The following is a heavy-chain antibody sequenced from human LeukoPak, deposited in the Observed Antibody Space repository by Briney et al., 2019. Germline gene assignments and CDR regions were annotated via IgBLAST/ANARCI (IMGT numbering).Heavy chain of an antibody. J-gene: IGHJ4*02. CDR1: GFTFTDHY. D-gene: IGHD2/OR15-2a*01. CDR2: IGPHSTFT. Sequence: APMTVSCKSSGFTFTDHYIHWVRQGPGQGLEWMGYIGPHSTFTSSPQEFQGRVTMTRDASMSTAYMELTRLTSDDTAVYYCVREGEGPLSKDFDYWGQGTLVTVSS. CDR3: VREGEGPLSKDFDY. V-gene: IGHV1-2*02.